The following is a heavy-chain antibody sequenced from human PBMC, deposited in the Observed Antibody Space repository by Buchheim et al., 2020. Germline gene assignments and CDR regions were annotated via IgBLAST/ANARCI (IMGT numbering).Heavy chain of an antibody. CDR2: ISGSGGST. Sequence: EVQLLESGGGLVQPGGSLRLSCAASGFTFSSYAMSWVRQAPGKGLEWVSAISGSGGSTYYADSVKGRFTISRDNSKNTLYLQMNSLRAEDTAVYYCAKDGGNYDFWSGYYYYFDYWGQGTL. CDR3: AKDGGNYDFWSGYYYYFDY. J-gene: IGHJ4*02. V-gene: IGHV3-23*01. D-gene: IGHD3-3*01. CDR1: GFTFSSYA.